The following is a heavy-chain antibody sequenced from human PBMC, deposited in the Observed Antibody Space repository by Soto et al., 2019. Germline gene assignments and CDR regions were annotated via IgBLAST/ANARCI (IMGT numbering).Heavy chain of an antibody. Sequence: PGGSLRLSCAASGFTFSGSAMHWVRQASGKGLEWVGRIRSKANSYATAYAASVKGRFTISRDDSKNTAYLQMNSLKTEDTAVYYCTRQGDTFDYWGQGTLVTVSS. D-gene: IGHD2-21*01. V-gene: IGHV3-73*01. CDR1: GFTFSGSA. J-gene: IGHJ4*02. CDR3: TRQGDTFDY. CDR2: IRSKANSYAT.